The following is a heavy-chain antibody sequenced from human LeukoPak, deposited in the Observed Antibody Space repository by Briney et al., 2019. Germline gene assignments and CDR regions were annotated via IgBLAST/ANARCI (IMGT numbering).Heavy chain of an antibody. CDR1: GFTVSSNY. CDR3: AKSMTLQWRGFFDL. CDR2: ISDSGANT. D-gene: IGHD6-19*01. J-gene: IGHJ2*01. V-gene: IGHV3-23*01. Sequence: GGSLRLSCAASGFTVSSNYMSWVRQAPGKGLEWVSTISDSGANTYYADSVRGRFTISRDNSKNTLYLQKNSLRADDTAIYYCAKSMTLQWRGFFDLWGRGTHVTASS.